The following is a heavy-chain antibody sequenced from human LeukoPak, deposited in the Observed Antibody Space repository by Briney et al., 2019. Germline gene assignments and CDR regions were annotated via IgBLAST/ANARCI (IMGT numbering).Heavy chain of an antibody. J-gene: IGHJ5*02. V-gene: IGHV1-2*02. CDR3: ASEGTVTTSDEHWFDP. D-gene: IGHD4-11*01. Sequence: ASVKVSCKASGYTFTGYYMHWVRQAPGQGLEWMGWINPNSGGTNYAQKFQGRVTMTRDTSISTAYMELSRLRSDDTAVYYCASEGTVTTSDEHWFDPWGQGTLVTVSS. CDR1: GYTFTGYY. CDR2: INPNSGGT.